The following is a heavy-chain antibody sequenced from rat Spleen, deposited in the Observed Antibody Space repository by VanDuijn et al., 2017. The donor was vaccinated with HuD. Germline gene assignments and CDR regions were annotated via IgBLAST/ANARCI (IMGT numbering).Heavy chain of an antibody. J-gene: IGHJ2*01. CDR3: GRENYYSADY. Sequence: EVQLVESDGGLVQPGRSLKLSCAASGFTFSNYDMAWVRQAPTKGLEWVTTISSDGRRNYYRDSVKGRFTISRDNAQNTLYLQMNSLRSEDTATYYCGRENYYSADYWGQGVMVTVSS. CDR2: ISSDGRRN. V-gene: IGHV5-29*01. CDR1: GFTFSNYD. D-gene: IGHD1-1*01.